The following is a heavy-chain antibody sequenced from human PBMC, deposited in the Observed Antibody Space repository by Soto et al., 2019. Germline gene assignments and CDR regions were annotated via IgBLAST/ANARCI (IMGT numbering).Heavy chain of an antibody. Sequence: GESLKISCKGSGYSFTSYWIGSVRQMPGKGLEWMGIIYPGDSDTRYSPSFQGQVTISADKSISTAYLQWSSLKASDTAMYYCARQPWIAAAENYYYYGMDVWGQGTTVTVSS. CDR2: IYPGDSDT. CDR3: ARQPWIAAAENYYYYGMDV. V-gene: IGHV5-51*01. D-gene: IGHD6-13*01. J-gene: IGHJ6*02. CDR1: GYSFTSYW.